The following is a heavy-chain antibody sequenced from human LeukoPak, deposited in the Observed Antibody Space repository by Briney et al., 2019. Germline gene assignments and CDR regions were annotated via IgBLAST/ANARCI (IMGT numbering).Heavy chain of an antibody. V-gene: IGHV3-7*01. D-gene: IGHD2-2*02. CDR2: IKQDGSEK. CDR3: ARDIVVVPAAIYYFDY. Sequence: GGSLRLSCAASRFTFSDYWMSWVRQAPGKGLEWVANIKQDGSEKYYVDSVKGRFTISRDNAKNSLYLQMNSLRAEDTAVYYCARDIVVVPAAIYYFDYWGQGTLVTVSS. CDR1: RFTFSDYW. J-gene: IGHJ4*02.